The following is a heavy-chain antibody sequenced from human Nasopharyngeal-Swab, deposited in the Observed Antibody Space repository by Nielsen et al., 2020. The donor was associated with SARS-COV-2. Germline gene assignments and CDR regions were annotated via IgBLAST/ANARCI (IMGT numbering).Heavy chain of an antibody. CDR1: GFIFSESA. CDR3: TTDFYFDY. V-gene: IGHV3-73*01. J-gene: IGHJ4*02. CDR2: IGDKAHNYAT. Sequence: GESLKLSCAASGFIFSESAMHWVRQASGKGLEWLGRIGDKAHNYATTYGESVRGRFTISREDSKNTVFLQMDSLKTEDTALYYCTTDFYFDYWGQGTLVTVSS.